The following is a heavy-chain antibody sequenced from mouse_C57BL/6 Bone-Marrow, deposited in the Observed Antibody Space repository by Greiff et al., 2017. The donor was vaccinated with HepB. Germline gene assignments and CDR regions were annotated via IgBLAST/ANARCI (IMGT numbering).Heavy chain of an antibody. Sequence: QVQLQQPGAELVKPGASVKLSCKASGYTFTSYWMHWVKQRPGQGLEWIGMIHPNSGSTNYNEKFKSKATLTVDKSSSTAYMQLSSLTSEDSAVYYCARPPSNYYYGGGWFAYWGQGTLVTVSA. J-gene: IGHJ3*01. D-gene: IGHD1-1*01. CDR2: IHPNSGST. CDR3: ARPPSNYYYGGGWFAY. V-gene: IGHV1-64*01. CDR1: GYTFTSYW.